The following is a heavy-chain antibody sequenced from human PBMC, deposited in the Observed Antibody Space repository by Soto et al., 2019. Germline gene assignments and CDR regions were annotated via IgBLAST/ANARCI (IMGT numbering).Heavy chain of an antibody. J-gene: IGHJ4*02. CDR2: ISAYNGDT. CDR1: GYTFTNYG. D-gene: IGHD2-15*01. V-gene: IGHV1-18*04. CDR3: ARGPAGGLRGGVSY. Sequence: QVQLVQSGGEVKKPGASVKVSCKTSGYTFTNYGITWVRQDPGQGLKWMGWISAYNGDTNYAQKFQGRVIMTTDTSTTTAYMELRSLRSDDTAVYYCARGPAGGLRGGVSYWGQGTLVTVSS.